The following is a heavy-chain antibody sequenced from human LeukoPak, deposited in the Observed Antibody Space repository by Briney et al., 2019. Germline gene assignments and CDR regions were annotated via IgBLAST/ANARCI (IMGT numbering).Heavy chain of an antibody. D-gene: IGHD3-22*01. CDR2: IYHSGST. CDR1: GGSISSSNW. J-gene: IGHJ4*02. Sequence: SGTLSLTCAVSGGSISSSNWWSWVRQPPGKGLEWIGEIYHSGSTNYNPSLKSRVTISVDKSKNQFSPKLSSVTAADTAVYYCARGPLYYYDSSGYSGHWGQGTLVTVSS. V-gene: IGHV4-4*02. CDR3: ARGPLYYYDSSGYSGH.